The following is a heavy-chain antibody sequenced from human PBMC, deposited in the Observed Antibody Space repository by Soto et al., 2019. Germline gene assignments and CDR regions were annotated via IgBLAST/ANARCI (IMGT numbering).Heavy chain of an antibody. CDR3: AGQGDFGVVTNYYSYSMDV. D-gene: IGHD3-3*01. Sequence: SETLSLTCTVSGGSISSYYWSWIRQPPGKGLEWIGYIYYSGSTNYNPSLKSRVTISVDTSKNQFSLKLSSVTAADTAVYYCAGQGDFGVVTNYYSYSMDVWGKGTTVTVSS. CDR1: GGSISSYY. V-gene: IGHV4-59*08. J-gene: IGHJ6*03. CDR2: IYYSGST.